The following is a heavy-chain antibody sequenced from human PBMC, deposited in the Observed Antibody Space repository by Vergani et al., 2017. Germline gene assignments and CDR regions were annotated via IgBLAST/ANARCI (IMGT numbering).Heavy chain of an antibody. CDR3: AKANADQIVVVIDYYGMDV. J-gene: IGHJ6*02. D-gene: IGHD3-22*01. V-gene: IGHV3-30*02. Sequence: VQLLESGGGLVQPGGSLRLSCAASGFTFSSYGMNWVRQAPGKGLEWVPFIRYDGSNKYYADSVKGRFTISRDNSKNTLYLQMNSLRAEDTAVYYCAKANADQIVVVIDYYGMDVWDQGSSVTVSS. CDR2: IRYDGSNK. CDR1: GFTFSSYG.